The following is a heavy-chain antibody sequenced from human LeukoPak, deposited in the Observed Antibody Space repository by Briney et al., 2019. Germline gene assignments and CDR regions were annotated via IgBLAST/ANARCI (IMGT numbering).Heavy chain of an antibody. Sequence: ASVKVSCKTSGYTFTDHHMYWVRQAPGQGLEWMGRVDPKSGGTIYAQNVQGRVAMTSDTSTSTASMEVSSLKSDDTAVYYCATETWYFASWGQGTLVTVSS. CDR2: VDPKSGGT. V-gene: IGHV1-2*02. J-gene: IGHJ4*02. D-gene: IGHD1-14*01. CDR1: GYTFTDHH. CDR3: ATETWYFAS.